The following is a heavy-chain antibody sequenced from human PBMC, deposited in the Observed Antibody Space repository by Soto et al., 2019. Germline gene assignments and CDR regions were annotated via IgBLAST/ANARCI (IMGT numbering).Heavy chain of an antibody. CDR1: GGSISSYY. V-gene: IGHV4-59*08. CDR3: ARGADSSSLFDY. CDR2: IYYSGST. J-gene: IGHJ4*02. Sequence: HVQLQESGPGLVKPSETLSLTCTVSGGSISSYYWSWIRQPPGKGLEWIGYIYYSGSTNYNPSLKSRVTISVDTSKNQFSLKLSSVTAADTAVYYCARGADSSSLFDYWGQGTLVTVSS. D-gene: IGHD6-6*01.